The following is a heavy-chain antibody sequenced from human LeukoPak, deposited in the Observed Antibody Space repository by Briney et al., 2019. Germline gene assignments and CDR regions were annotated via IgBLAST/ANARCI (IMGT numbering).Heavy chain of an antibody. J-gene: IGHJ6*02. CDR2: ISGTGGST. D-gene: IGHD3-10*01. Sequence: GSLRLSCGTSGFTFRSYAMSWVRQAPGKGLDWVSGISGTGGSTYYADSVKGRFTVSRDNSKNTLYLQMNSLRVEDTAVYYCAKDSTDLLWFGELSIGGMDVWGQETTVTVSS. CDR1: GFTFRSYA. CDR3: AKDSTDLLWFGELSIGGMDV. V-gene: IGHV3-23*01.